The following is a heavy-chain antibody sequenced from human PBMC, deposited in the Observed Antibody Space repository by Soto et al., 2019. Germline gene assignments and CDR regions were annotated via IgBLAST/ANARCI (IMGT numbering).Heavy chain of an antibody. J-gene: IGHJ4*02. Sequence: SETLSLTCTVSGGSISSYYRSWIRQPPGTGLEWIGYIYYSGSTNYNPSLKSRVTISVDTSKNQFSLKLSSVTAADTAVYYCAGGDYVWGSNSKWDYWGQGSLVTVS. CDR1: GGSISSYY. CDR2: IYYSGST. D-gene: IGHD3-16*01. V-gene: IGHV4-59*01. CDR3: AGGDYVWGSNSKWDY.